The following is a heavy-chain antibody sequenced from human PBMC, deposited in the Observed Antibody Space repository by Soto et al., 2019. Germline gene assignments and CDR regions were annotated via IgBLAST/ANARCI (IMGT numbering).Heavy chain of an antibody. Sequence: SQTLSLTCAISGDSVSSNSAAWNWIRQSPSGGLEWLGRTYYRSKWYNEYAVSVKSRITINPDTSKNPFSLQLNSVTPEATAVYYCARDTPELPSNFDYWGQGTLVTVSS. CDR3: ARDTPELPSNFDY. CDR2: TYYRSKWYN. J-gene: IGHJ4*02. D-gene: IGHD1-7*01. CDR1: GDSVSSNSAA. V-gene: IGHV6-1*01.